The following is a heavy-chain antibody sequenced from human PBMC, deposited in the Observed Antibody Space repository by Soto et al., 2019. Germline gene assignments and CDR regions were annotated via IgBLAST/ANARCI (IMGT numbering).Heavy chain of an antibody. CDR3: GREEDQWDQRFLDY. D-gene: IGHD1-26*01. V-gene: IGHV1-18*01. J-gene: IGHJ4*02. CDR2: INANTGAT. Sequence: QVRLVQSGAEVGQPGASVKVSCKASGHTSRNNGISWVRQAPGQGLEWMGFINANTGATNYARKFRGRLTLTTDTFPRKVDMELGSLRSDDTAVYYCGREEDQWDQRFLDYRGQGTLVTVSS. CDR1: GHTSRNNG.